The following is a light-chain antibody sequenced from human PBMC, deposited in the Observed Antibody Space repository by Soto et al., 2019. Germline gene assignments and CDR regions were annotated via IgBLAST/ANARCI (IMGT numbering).Light chain of an antibody. CDR3: SSYTSSSTLV. Sequence: QSVLTRPAFVSVSPGQSITISCTGTSSDVGGYNYVSWYQQHPGKAPKLMIYEVSNRPSGVSNRFSGSKSGNTASLTISGLQAEDEADYYCSSYTSSSTLVFGTGTKVTVL. V-gene: IGLV2-14*01. J-gene: IGLJ1*01. CDR1: SSDVGGYNY. CDR2: EVS.